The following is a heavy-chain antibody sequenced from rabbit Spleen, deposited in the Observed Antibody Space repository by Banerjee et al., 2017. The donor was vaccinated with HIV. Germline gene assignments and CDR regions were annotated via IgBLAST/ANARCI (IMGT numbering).Heavy chain of an antibody. V-gene: IGHV1S40*01. CDR1: GFSFSDRDV. D-gene: IGHD1-1*01. J-gene: IGHJ4*01. Sequence: QSLEESGGGLVKPGASLTLTCKASGFSFSDRDVMCWVRQAPGKGLEWIACINTATGKAVYATWAKGRFTISKTSSTTVTLQMTSLTAADTATYFCARDLTSVIGWNFNLWGPGTLVTVS. CDR2: INTATGKA. CDR3: ARDLTSVIGWNFNL.